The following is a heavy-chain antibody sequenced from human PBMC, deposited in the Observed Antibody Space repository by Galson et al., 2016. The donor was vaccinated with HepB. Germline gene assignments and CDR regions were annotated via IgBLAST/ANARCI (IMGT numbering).Heavy chain of an antibody. D-gene: IGHD3-10*01. CDR3: ARGSGSYYPYYYFGMDI. V-gene: IGHV4-31*03. CDR2: IYYSGGT. J-gene: IGHJ6*02. CDR1: GGSISGGGYY. Sequence: LSLTCSVSGGSISGGGYYWSWIRQHPGKGLEWIGYIYYSGGTHYNPSLKSRATISVDMSKNQFSLYLSSVTAADTAVYYCARGSGSYYPYYYFGMDIWGQGTTVTVSS.